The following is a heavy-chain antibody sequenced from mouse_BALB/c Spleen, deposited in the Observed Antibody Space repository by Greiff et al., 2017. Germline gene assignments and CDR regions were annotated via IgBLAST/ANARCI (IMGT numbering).Heavy chain of an antibody. Sequence: VKPGALVKISCKASGYTFTSYDINWVKQRPGQGLEWIGWIYPGDGSTKYNEKFKGKATLTADKSSSTAYMQLSSLTSENSAVYFCARSRYGKGNFDYWGQGTTLTVSS. V-gene: IGHV1S33*01. D-gene: IGHD2-10*02. CDR2: IYPGDGST. CDR1: GYTFTSYD. J-gene: IGHJ2*01. CDR3: ARSRYGKGNFDY.